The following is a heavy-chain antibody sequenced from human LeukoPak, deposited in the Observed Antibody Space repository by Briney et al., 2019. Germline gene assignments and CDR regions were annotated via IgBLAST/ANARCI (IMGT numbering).Heavy chain of an antibody. Sequence: GGSLRLSCAASGFTFSSYSMNWVRQAPGKGLEWVSSISSSSSYIYYADSVKGRFTISRDNSKNTLYLQVNSLRAEDTAVYYCAKGINVGTTSRPYYYVMDVWGQGTTVTVSS. CDR1: GFTFSSYS. V-gene: IGHV3-21*04. CDR3: AKGINVGTTSRPYYYVMDV. CDR2: ISSSSSYI. D-gene: IGHD1-7*01. J-gene: IGHJ6*02.